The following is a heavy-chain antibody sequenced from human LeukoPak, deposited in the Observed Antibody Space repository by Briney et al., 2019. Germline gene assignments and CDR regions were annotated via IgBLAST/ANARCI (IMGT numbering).Heavy chain of an antibody. V-gene: IGHV3-30*04. CDR3: ARDLGLRGDYAYFQH. J-gene: IGHJ1*01. CDR1: GFTFSSYA. D-gene: IGHD2-21*02. Sequence: PGRSLRLSCAASGFTFSSYAMHWVRRAPGKGLEWVAVISYDGSNKYYADSVKGRFTISRDNSKNTLYLQMNSLRAEDTAVYYCARDLGLRGDYAYFQHWGQGTLVTVSS. CDR2: ISYDGSNK.